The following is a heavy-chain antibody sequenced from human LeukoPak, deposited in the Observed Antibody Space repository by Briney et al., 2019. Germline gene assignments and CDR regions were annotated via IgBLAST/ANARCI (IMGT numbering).Heavy chain of an antibody. D-gene: IGHD4-17*01. V-gene: IGHV3-33*01. Sequence: RPGGSLRLSCAASGFTFSSYGMHWVRQAPGKGLEWVAVIWYDGSNKYYADSVKGRFTISRDNSKNTLYLQMNSLGAEDTAVYYCASSYGDYGGDYWGQGTLVTVSS. CDR1: GFTFSSYG. CDR3: ASSYGDYGGDY. CDR2: IWYDGSNK. J-gene: IGHJ4*02.